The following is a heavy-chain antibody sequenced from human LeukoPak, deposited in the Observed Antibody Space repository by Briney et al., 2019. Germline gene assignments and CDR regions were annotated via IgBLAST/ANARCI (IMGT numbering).Heavy chain of an antibody. CDR1: GYSISSGYY. D-gene: IGHD6-19*01. CDR3: ARHESSDWPIDS. V-gene: IGHV4-38-2*01. J-gene: IGHJ4*02. CDR2: IYHSGFT. Sequence: SETLSLTCAVSGYSISSGYYWGWIRQPPGKGLEWIGTIYHSGFTLYDPSLKSRLIISVDTSRNQFSLKLNSVTASDTAIYYCARHESSDWPIDSWGQGTLVTVSS.